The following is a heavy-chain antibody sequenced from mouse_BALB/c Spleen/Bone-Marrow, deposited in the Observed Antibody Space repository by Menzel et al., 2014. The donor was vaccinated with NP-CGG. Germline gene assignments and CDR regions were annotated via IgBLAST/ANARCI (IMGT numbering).Heavy chain of an antibody. J-gene: IGHJ2*01. CDR1: GYTFTSYW. V-gene: IGHV1-69*02. CDR2: IYPSDSYT. Sequence: VQLQQSGAELVRPGASVKLSCKASGYTFTSYWINWVKQRPGQGLEWIGNIYPSDSYTNYNQKFKDKATLTVDKSSSTAYMQLSSPTSEDSAVYYCTREGYYGSSHVDYWGQGTTLSLSS. D-gene: IGHD1-1*01. CDR3: TREGYYGSSHVDY.